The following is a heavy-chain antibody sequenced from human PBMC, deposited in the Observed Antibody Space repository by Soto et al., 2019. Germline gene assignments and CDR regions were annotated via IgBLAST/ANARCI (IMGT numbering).Heavy chain of an antibody. V-gene: IGHV4-31*03. J-gene: IGHJ4*02. D-gene: IGHD1-26*01. CDR2: IYYSVRT. CDR1: GGSISSGGYY. Sequence: QVQLQESGPGLVKPSQTLSLTCTVSGGSISSGGYYWSWIRQHPGKGLEWIGYIYYSVRTYYNPSLKSRVTISVDTSKNQFSLNLSSVTAADTAVYYCAREGGIVGATAADYWGQGTLVTVSS. CDR3: AREGGIVGATAADY.